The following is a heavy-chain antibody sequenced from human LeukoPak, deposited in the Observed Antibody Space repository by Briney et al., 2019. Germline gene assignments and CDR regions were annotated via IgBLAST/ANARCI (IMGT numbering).Heavy chain of an antibody. CDR3: ARSGYDFWSGYSPYYFDY. J-gene: IGHJ4*02. V-gene: IGHV4-59*04. CDR2: IYYSGST. CDR1: GGSISSYF. Sequence: SETLSLTCTVSGGSISSYFWSWIRQPPGKGLEWIGYIYYSGSTYYNPSLKCRVTISVDTSKNQFSLKLSSVTAADTAVYYCARSGYDFWSGYSPYYFDYWGQGTLVTVSS. D-gene: IGHD3-3*01.